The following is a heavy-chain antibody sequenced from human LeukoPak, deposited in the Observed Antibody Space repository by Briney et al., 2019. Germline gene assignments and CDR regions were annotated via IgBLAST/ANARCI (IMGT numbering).Heavy chain of an antibody. D-gene: IGHD1-1*01. J-gene: IGHJ4*02. CDR1: GGSISSRYHY. CDR2: ISDSGST. CDR3: ARGGAGMGY. Sequence: SETLSLICTVSGGSISSRYHYWGWIRQPPGQGLEWIGTISDSGSTYYNPSLKSRITISVDASKNQFSLRLTSVTAADTAMYYCARGGAGMGYWGQGTLVTVSS. V-gene: IGHV4-39*01.